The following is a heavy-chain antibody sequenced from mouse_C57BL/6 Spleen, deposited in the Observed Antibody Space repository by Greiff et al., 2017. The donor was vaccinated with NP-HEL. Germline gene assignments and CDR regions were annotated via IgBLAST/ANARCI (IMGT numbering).Heavy chain of an antibody. D-gene: IGHD2-1*01. J-gene: IGHJ2*01. CDR2: IYPGGGYT. CDR1: GYTFTNYW. Sequence: QVQLQQSGAELVRPGTSVKMSCKASGYTFTNYWIGWAKQRPGHGLEWIGDIYPGGGYTNYNEKFKGKATLTADKSSSTAYMQFSSRTSEDSAIYYWARRGLYYGNYGGTFDYRGQGTTLTVSS. CDR3: ARRGLYYGNYGGTFDY. V-gene: IGHV1-63*01.